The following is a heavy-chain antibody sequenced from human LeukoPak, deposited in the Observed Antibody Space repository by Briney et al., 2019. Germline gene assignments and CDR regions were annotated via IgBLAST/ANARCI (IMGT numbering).Heavy chain of an antibody. V-gene: IGHV1-46*01. J-gene: IGHJ6*03. CDR2: INPESGNT. CDR3: AKDGNWNNVPGDYYYMDV. D-gene: IGHD1/OR15-1a*01. Sequence: GASVKVSCKASGYTFTSHFMHWVRQAPGQGLEWMGIINPESGNTAYAQKFQGRITMTGDTSTRTVYMELSSLRSEDTAMYYCAKDGNWNNVPGDYYYMDVWGKGTTVAVSS. CDR1: GYTFTSHF.